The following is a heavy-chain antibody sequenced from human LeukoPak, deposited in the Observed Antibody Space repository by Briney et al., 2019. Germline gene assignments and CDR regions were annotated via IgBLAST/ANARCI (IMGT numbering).Heavy chain of an antibody. CDR2: ISSSSSYI. CDR1: GLTFSSYN. J-gene: IGHJ4*02. D-gene: IGHD3-9*01. Sequence: GESLRLSCAASGLTFSSYNMNWVRQAPGKGLEWVPSISSSSSYIYYADSVKGRFTISRDNAKNSLYLQMNSLRAEDTAVYYCARPYYDVLTGYPDYWGQGTLVTVSS. V-gene: IGHV3-21*01. CDR3: ARPYYDVLTGYPDY.